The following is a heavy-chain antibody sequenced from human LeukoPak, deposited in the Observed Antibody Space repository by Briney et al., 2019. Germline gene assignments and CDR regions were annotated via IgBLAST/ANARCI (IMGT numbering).Heavy chain of an antibody. CDR2: INPSGGST. Sequence: GESLKISCKGSGYTFTSYYMHWVRQARGQGLEWMGIINPSGGSTSYAQEFQGRVTMTRDTSTSTVYMELSSLRFEDTAVYYCAVLGGYSYGSHHWGQGTLVTVSS. CDR3: AVLGGYSYGSHH. J-gene: IGHJ5*02. CDR1: GYTFTSYY. V-gene: IGHV1-46*01. D-gene: IGHD5-18*01.